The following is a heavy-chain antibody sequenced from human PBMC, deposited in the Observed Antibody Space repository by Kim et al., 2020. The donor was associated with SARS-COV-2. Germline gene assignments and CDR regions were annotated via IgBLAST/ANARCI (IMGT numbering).Heavy chain of an antibody. Sequence: GGSLRLSCAASGFTFSSYAMSWVRQAPGKGLEWVSAISGSGGSTYYADSVKGRFTISRDNSKNTLYLQMNSLRAEDTAVYYCAKGGRVLLWFGELMTFDYWGQGTLVTVSS. CDR2: ISGSGGST. V-gene: IGHV3-23*01. D-gene: IGHD3-10*01. CDR1: GFTFSSYA. CDR3: AKGGRVLLWFGELMTFDY. J-gene: IGHJ4*02.